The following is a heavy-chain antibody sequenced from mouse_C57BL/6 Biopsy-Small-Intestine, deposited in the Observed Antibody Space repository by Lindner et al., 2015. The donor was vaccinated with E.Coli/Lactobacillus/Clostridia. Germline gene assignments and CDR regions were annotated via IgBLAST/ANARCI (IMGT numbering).Heavy chain of an antibody. CDR3: ARGHRYDINVQDY. CDR2: ISGYNGNT. V-gene: IGHV1-55*01. J-gene: IGHJ4*01. Sequence: SVKVSCKASGYTFTTFGLTWVRQAPGQGLEWMGWISGYNGNTNYAPKFQGRVSMTTDTSTSTAYMELSSLRSDDTAVYYCARGHRYDINVQDYWGQGTLVTVSS. CDR1: GYTFTTFG. D-gene: IGHD1-2*01.